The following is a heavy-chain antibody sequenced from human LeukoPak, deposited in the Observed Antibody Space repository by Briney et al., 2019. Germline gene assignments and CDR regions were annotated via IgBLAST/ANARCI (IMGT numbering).Heavy chain of an antibody. J-gene: IGHJ4*02. D-gene: IGHD1-14*01. CDR3: ARHHRSEVRVVY. V-gene: IGHV5-51*01. CDR2: IYPGDSDT. Sequence: GESLKISCKVSGYGFTSYWIGWVRQMPGKGLEWMGIIYPGDSDTRYSPSFQGQVTMSADKSISTAYLQWSSLKASDTAVYYCARHHRSEVRVVYWGQGTLVTVSS. CDR1: GYGFTSYW.